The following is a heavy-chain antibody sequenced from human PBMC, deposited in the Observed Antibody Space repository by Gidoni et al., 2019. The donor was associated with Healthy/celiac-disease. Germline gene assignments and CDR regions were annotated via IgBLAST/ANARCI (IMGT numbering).Heavy chain of an antibody. Sequence: QVQLVESGGGVVQLGRSLRLACAPSGLTFSSYGMLWVRQAPGKGLEWLAVISYDGSIKYYADSVKGLFTISRDNSKNTLYLQMNSLRAEDTAVYYCAKDLGGHYGAFDYWGQGTLVTVSS. CDR1: GLTFSSYG. CDR2: ISYDGSIK. D-gene: IGHD3-16*01. CDR3: AKDLGGHYGAFDY. J-gene: IGHJ4*02. V-gene: IGHV3-30*18.